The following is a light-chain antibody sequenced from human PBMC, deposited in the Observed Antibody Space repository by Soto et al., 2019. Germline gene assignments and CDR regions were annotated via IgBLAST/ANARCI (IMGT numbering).Light chain of an antibody. CDR2: AAS. J-gene: IGKJ1*01. Sequence: DIHMTQSPSSLSGSVGDRDTITCRASQGMSNYLAWYQQKPGKVPKHLIYAASTLQSGVPSRFSGSGSGTSFNLTISSLQPEDVATYYCQKYNSSPRTFGQGTKV. CDR1: QGMSNY. CDR3: QKYNSSPRT. V-gene: IGKV1-27*01.